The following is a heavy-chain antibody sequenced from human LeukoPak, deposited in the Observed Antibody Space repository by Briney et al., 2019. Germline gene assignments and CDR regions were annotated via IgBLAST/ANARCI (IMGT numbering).Heavy chain of an antibody. CDR2: ISYDGSNK. J-gene: IGHJ4*02. V-gene: IGHV3-30-3*01. CDR1: GFTFSSYA. Sequence: GGSLRLSCAASGFTFSSYAMHWVRQAPGKGLEWVAVISYDGSNKYYADPVKGRFTISRDNSKNTLYLQMNSLRAEDTAVYYCARDLAVAGTGINYFDYWGQGTLVTVSS. CDR3: ARDLAVAGTGINYFDY. D-gene: IGHD6-19*01.